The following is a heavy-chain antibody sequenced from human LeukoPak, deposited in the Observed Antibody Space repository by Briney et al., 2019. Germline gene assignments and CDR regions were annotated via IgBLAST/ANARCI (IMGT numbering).Heavy chain of an antibody. CDR3: GGGGFGEAYYYYYYMDV. CDR1: RFTFSSYA. J-gene: IGHJ6*03. D-gene: IGHD3-10*01. CDR2: ISGSGGST. V-gene: IGHV3-23*01. Sequence: GGSLRLSCAASRFTFSSYAMSWVRQAPGKGLEWVSAISGSGGSTYYADSVKGRFTISRDNSKKTLYLQMDSLRGEDTAVYYCGGGGFGEAYYYYYYMDVWGKGTTVTVSS.